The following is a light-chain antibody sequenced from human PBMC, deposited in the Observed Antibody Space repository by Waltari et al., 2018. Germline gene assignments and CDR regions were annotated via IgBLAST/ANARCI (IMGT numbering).Light chain of an antibody. Sequence: QSGLTQPASVSGSPAQSITMPCTGTSSDVGNYDLVSWYQQYPGKAPKLIVYEVTRRSSGVSDRFSGSKSGNTASLTIYGLQSEDEADYYCCSYAGLGIYVFGTGTKVTVL. CDR1: SSDVGNYDL. J-gene: IGLJ1*01. CDR2: EVT. CDR3: CSYAGLGIYV. V-gene: IGLV2-23*02.